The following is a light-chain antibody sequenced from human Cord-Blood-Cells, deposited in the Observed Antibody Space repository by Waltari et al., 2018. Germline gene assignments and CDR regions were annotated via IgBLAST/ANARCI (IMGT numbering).Light chain of an antibody. CDR1: SSAVGGYNY. CDR3: CSYAGSYTYVV. CDR2: DVS. J-gene: IGLJ2*01. V-gene: IGLV2-11*01. Sequence: QSALTQPRSVSGSPGPSVTISCPGTSSAVGGYNYVSWYQQHPGKAPKLMIYDVSKRPSGVPDRFSGSKSGNTASLTISGLQAEDEADYYCCSYAGSYTYVVFGGGTKLTVL.